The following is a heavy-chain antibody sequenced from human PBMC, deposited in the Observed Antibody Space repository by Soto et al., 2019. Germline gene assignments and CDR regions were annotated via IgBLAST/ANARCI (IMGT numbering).Heavy chain of an antibody. J-gene: IGHJ6*02. CDR1: GFTFTSSA. Sequence: SVKVSCKASGFTFTSSAVQWVRQARGQRLEWIGWIVVGSGNTNYAQKFQERVTITRDMSTSTAYMELSSLRSEDTAVYYCAAERGTCSGGSCYAYYYYGMDVWGQGTTVTVSS. CDR3: AAERGTCSGGSCYAYYYYGMDV. V-gene: IGHV1-58*01. CDR2: IVVGSGNT. D-gene: IGHD2-15*01.